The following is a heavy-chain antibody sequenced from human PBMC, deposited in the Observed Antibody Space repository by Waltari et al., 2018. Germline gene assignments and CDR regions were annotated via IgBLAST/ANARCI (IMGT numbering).Heavy chain of an antibody. V-gene: IGHV3-30*04. CDR3: ARADTVYCSSTSCPRHAFDF. CDR2: TSDDAYNK. D-gene: IGHD2-2*01. Sequence: QVQPVESGGGVAQPGRSLRLSCAASGLSSYAMHWVRQAPGKGLEWVAFTSDDAYNKYYADSVKGRFTISRDNSRDTLYLQMNSLRAEDTAVYFCARADTVYCSSTSCPRHAFDFWGQGTMVTVSS. CDR1: GLSSYA. J-gene: IGHJ3*01.